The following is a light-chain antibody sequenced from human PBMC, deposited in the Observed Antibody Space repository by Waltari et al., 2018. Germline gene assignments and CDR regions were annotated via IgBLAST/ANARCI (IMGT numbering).Light chain of an antibody. Sequence: QSVLTQPPSASGTPGQRVIISCSGSSSNIGSNTVNWYQQLPGTAPKVLGYSNNQLPSGVPARFSVSKSATSASLAISGLQSEDEADYYCAAWDDSLNGFVFGTGTRFTVL. J-gene: IGLJ1*01. CDR2: SNN. V-gene: IGLV1-44*01. CDR3: AAWDDSLNGFV. CDR1: SSNIGSNT.